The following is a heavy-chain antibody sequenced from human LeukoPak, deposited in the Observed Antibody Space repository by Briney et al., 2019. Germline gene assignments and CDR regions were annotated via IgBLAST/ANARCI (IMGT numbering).Heavy chain of an antibody. CDR2: INNDGSIT. CDR3: ARYGGNAFDY. Sequence: GGPLRLTCAVSGFTFSSYWMHWVRQPPGKGLASFSRINNDGSITTYAYFVSGRFTFSSANAKNTLHQQMNSLRDEDTAVYYCARYGGNAFDYWGQVTLVTVSS. V-gene: IGHV3-74*01. D-gene: IGHD4-23*01. CDR1: GFTFSSYW. J-gene: IGHJ4*02.